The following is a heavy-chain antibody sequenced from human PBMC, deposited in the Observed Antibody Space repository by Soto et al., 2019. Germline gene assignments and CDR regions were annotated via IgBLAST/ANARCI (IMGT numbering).Heavy chain of an antibody. J-gene: IGHJ5*02. CDR1: GFSLSTSGVG. D-gene: IGHD3-10*01. CDR2: IYWDDDK. CDR3: AHRRGYTGSGRYLNWFDP. V-gene: IGHV2-5*02. Sequence: QITLKESGPTLVKPTQTLTLTCTFSGFSLSTSGVGVGWIRQPPGKALEWLALIYWDDDKRYSPSLNSRLTITRDTSKTPVVLTRTNMDPVDTATYCCAHRRGYTGSGRYLNWFDPWGQGTLVTVSS.